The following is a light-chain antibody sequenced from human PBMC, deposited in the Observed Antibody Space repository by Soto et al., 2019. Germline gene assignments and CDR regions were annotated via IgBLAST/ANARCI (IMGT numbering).Light chain of an antibody. V-gene: IGLV1-44*01. CDR2: IND. CDR3: AAWDDNLNAYV. CDR1: SSNIGDNP. Sequence: QSVLTQPPSASGTPGQRITISCSGSSSNIGDNPVNWYQQLPGAAPKLLIYINDQRPSGVPDRFSGSKSGTSASLAISGLRSDDEADYYCAAWDDNLNAYVFGSGTKVTVL. J-gene: IGLJ1*01.